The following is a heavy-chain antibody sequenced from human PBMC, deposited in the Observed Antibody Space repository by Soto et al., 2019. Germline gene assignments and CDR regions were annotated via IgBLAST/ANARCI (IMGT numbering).Heavy chain of an antibody. Sequence: QVQLQQWGAGLLKPSETLSLTCAVYGGSFSGYYWSWIRQPPGKGLEWIGEINHSGSTNYNPSLTRAVTISVAPSKNQFSLKLSSVTAADTAVYYCARGGNSRYVWWGQGTLVTVSS. CDR3: ARGGNSRYVW. CDR2: INHSGST. V-gene: IGHV4-34*01. CDR1: GGSFSGYY. D-gene: IGHD5-12*01. J-gene: IGHJ4*02.